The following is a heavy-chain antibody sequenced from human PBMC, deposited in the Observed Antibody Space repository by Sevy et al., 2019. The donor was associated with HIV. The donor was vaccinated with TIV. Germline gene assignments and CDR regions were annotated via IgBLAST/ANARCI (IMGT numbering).Heavy chain of an antibody. CDR1: GGSISSYY. J-gene: IGHJ6*02. V-gene: IGHV4-59*01. D-gene: IGHD3-10*01. CDR2: IYNSGSS. Sequence: SETLSLTCSVSGGSISSYYWSWIRQPPGKGLEWIGYIYNSGSSNYNPSLNSRVTMSVDTSKNQFSLKLSSVTAADTAVYYCARAGGAKDYGMDVWGQGTTVTVSS. CDR3: ARAGGAKDYGMDV.